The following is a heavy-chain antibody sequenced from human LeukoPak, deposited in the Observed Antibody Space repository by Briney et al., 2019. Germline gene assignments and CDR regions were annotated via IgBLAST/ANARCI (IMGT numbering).Heavy chain of an antibody. CDR2: IYYSGST. Sequence: PSETLSLTCTVSGGSISSYYWSWIRQPPGKGLEWIGYIYYSGSTNYNPSLKSRVTISVDTSKNQFSLKLSSVTAADMAVYYCARAQLGNDAFDIWGQGTMVTVSS. J-gene: IGHJ3*02. D-gene: IGHD6-13*01. CDR1: GGSISSYY. CDR3: ARAQLGNDAFDI. V-gene: IGHV4-59*01.